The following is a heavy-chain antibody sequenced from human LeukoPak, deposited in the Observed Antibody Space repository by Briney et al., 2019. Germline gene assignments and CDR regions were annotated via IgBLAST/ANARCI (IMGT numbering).Heavy chain of an antibody. CDR2: IYHSGST. J-gene: IGHJ4*02. CDR3: ARHGYYKEFDY. D-gene: IGHD4-17*01. V-gene: IGHV4-38-2*02. Sequence: SETLSLTCTVSGYSISSGYYWGWIRQPPGKGLEWIGVIYHSGSTYYNPSLKSRVTISVDTSKNQFSLKLSSVTAADTAVYYCARHGYYKEFDYWGQGTLVSVSS. CDR1: GYSISSGYY.